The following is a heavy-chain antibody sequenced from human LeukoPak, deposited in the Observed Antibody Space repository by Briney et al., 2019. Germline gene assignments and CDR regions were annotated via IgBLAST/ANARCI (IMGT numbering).Heavy chain of an antibody. CDR1: GFTFSSSG. J-gene: IGHJ3*02. CDR2: ISYDGSNK. V-gene: IGHV3-30*18. Sequence: GGSLRLSCAASGFTFSSSGMHWVRQAPAKGLEWVAVISYDGSNKYYADSVKGRFTISRDNSKNTLYLQMNSLRAEDTAVYYCAKEAARHDAFDIWGQGTMVTVSS. D-gene: IGHD6-6*01. CDR3: AKEAARHDAFDI.